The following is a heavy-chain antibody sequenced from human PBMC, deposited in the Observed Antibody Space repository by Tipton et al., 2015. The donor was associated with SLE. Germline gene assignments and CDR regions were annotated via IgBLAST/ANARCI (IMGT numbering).Heavy chain of an antibody. Sequence: GLVKPSETLSLTCTVSGASISSTSYHWGWIRQPPGKGLEWIGSIYYSGSTYYNPSLKSRVSISVDTSKNQFFLNLHSVTAADTAVYYCARGGASVLIRNCYFDYWGQGSLVTVSS. CDR1: GASISSTSYH. D-gene: IGHD2-8*01. J-gene: IGHJ4*01. V-gene: IGHV4-39*07. CDR2: IYYSGST. CDR3: ARGGASVLIRNCYFDY.